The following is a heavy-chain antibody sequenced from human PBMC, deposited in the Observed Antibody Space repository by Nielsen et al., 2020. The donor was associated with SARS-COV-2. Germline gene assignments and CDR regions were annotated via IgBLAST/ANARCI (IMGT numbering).Heavy chain of an antibody. D-gene: IGHD6-19*01. J-gene: IGHJ5*02. CDR3: ARDEGQFGSSGWYYNWFDP. V-gene: IGHV4-4*02. Sequence: WIRQPPGKGLEWIGEIYHSGSTNYNPSLKGRVTISVDKSKNQFSLKLSSVTAADTAVYYCARDEGQFGSSGWYYNWFDPWGQGTLVTVSS. CDR2: IYHSGST.